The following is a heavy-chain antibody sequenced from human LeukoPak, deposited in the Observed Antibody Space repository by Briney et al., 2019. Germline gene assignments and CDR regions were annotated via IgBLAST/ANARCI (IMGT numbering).Heavy chain of an antibody. CDR2: IIPIFGTA. J-gene: IGHJ4*02. D-gene: IGHD5-12*01. CDR1: GGTFSSYA. CDR3: ARDYRGYDFGGPSSSWYLVY. Sequence: GASVKVSCKASGGTFSSYAISWVRQAPGQGLEWMGGIIPIFGTANYAQKFQGRVTITADESTSTAYMELSSLRSEDTAVYYCARDYRGYDFGGPSSSWYLVYWGQGTLVTVSS. V-gene: IGHV1-69*13.